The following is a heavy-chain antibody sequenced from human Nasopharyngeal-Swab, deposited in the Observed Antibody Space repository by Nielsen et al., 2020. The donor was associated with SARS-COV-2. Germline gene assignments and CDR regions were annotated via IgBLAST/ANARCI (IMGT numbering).Heavy chain of an antibody. CDR1: GFTFDDYT. D-gene: IGHD4-23*01. CDR3: AKDSNYGGNFDY. Sequence: ESLKISCAASGFTFDDYTMHWGRQAPGKGLEWVSLISWDGGSTYYADSVKGRFTISRDNSKNSLYLQMNSLRTEDTALYYCAKDSNYGGNFDYWGQGTLVTVSS. V-gene: IGHV3-43*01. CDR2: ISWDGGST. J-gene: IGHJ4*02.